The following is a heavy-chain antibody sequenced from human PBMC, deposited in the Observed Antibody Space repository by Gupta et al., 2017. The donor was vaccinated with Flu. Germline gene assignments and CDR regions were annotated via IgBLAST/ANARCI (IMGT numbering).Heavy chain of an antibody. J-gene: IGHJ4*02. CDR1: GYIFTNYG. CDR2: ISPYNGAT. D-gene: IGHD5-12*01. CDR3: ARGTEGYV. Sequence: QVQLVQSGAEVKKPGASVKVSCKPSGYIFTNYGISWVRQAPGQGLEWMGWISPYNGATNDAQKVQGRITMTTDTSTGTAYVELRSLKSDDTAVYYCARGTEGYVGGQGTLVTVSS. V-gene: IGHV1-18*01.